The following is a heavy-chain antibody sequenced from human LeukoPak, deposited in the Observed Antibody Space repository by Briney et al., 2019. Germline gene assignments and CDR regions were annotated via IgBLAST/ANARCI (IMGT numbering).Heavy chain of an antibody. Sequence: GESLKVSCKASGYTFTGYYMHWVRQAPGQGLEWMGWINPNSGGTNYAQKFQGRVTMTRDTSISTAYMELSRLRSDDTAVYYCARDPSGYSSPFDYWGQGTLVTVSS. D-gene: IGHD5-18*01. CDR2: INPNSGGT. V-gene: IGHV1-2*02. CDR1: GYTFTGYY. CDR3: ARDPSGYSSPFDY. J-gene: IGHJ4*02.